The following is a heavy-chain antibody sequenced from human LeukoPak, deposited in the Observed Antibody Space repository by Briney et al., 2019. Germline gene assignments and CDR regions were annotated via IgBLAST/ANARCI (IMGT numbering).Heavy chain of an antibody. D-gene: IGHD3-10*01. CDR3: ARGPYDSGSPLLNWFDP. Sequence: GASVKVSCKASGYTFSSYAMHWVRQAPGKGLEYVSAISSNGGSTYYANSVKGRFTISRDNSKNTLYLQMGSLRSEDMAVYYCARGPYDSGSPLLNWFDPWGQGTLVTVSS. CDR2: ISSNGGST. CDR1: GYTFSSYA. J-gene: IGHJ5*02. V-gene: IGHV3-64*01.